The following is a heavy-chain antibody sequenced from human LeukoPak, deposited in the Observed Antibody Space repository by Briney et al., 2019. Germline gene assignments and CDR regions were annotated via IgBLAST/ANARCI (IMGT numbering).Heavy chain of an antibody. V-gene: IGHV3-74*01. CDR2: INSDGSST. CDR3: ARYLAVAGTPIDY. Sequence: PGGSLRLSCAASGFTFSGYWMHWVRQAPGKGLVWVSRINSDGSSTSYADSVKGRFTISRDNAKNTLYLQMNSLRAEDTAVYYCARYLAVAGTPIDYWGQGTLVTVSS. J-gene: IGHJ4*02. D-gene: IGHD6-19*01. CDR1: GFTFSGYW.